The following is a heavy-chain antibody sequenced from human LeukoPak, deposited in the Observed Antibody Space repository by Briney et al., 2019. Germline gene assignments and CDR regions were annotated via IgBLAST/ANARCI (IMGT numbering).Heavy chain of an antibody. Sequence: SETLSLTCTVSGGSISSYYWSWIRQPAGKGLEWIGRIYTSGSTNYNPSLKSRVTISVDTSKNQFSLKLSSVTAADTAVYYCARAPRLVMVRGVIMTYYFDYWGQGTLVTVSS. CDR3: ARAPRLVMVRGVIMTYYFDY. V-gene: IGHV4-4*07. D-gene: IGHD3-10*01. J-gene: IGHJ4*02. CDR2: IYTSGST. CDR1: GGSISSYY.